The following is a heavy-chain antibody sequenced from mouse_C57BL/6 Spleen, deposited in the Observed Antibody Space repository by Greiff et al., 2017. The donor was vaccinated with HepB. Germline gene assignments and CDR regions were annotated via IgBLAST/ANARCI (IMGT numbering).Heavy chain of an antibody. CDR2: IDPSDSYT. V-gene: IGHV1-69*01. CDR3: ARRGNHYYGSSFAY. CDR1: GYTFTSYW. D-gene: IGHD1-1*01. J-gene: IGHJ3*01. Sequence: VQLQQPGAELVMPGASVKLSCKASGYTFTSYWMHWVKQRPGQGLEWIGEIDPSDSYTNYNQKFKGKSTLTVDKSSSTAYMQLSSLTSEDSAVYYCARRGNHYYGSSFAYWGQGTLVTVSA.